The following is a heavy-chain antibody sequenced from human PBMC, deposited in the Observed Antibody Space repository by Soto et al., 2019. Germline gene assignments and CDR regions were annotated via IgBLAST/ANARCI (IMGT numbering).Heavy chain of an antibody. CDR2: ISGSGGST. V-gene: IGHV3-23*01. CDR3: AKDGSHDYGDPYYYYGMDV. Sequence: PGGSLRLSCAASGFTFSSYAMSWVRQAPGKGLEWVSAISGSGGSTYYADSVKGRFTISRDNSKNTLYLQMNSLRAEDTAVYYCAKDGSHDYGDPYYYYGMDVWGQGTTVTVSS. CDR1: GFTFSSYA. D-gene: IGHD4-17*01. J-gene: IGHJ6*02.